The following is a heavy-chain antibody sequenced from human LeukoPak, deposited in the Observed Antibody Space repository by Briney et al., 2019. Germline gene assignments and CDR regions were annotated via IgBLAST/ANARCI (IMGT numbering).Heavy chain of an antibody. CDR2: INPNSGST. V-gene: IGHV1-2*02. Sequence: GASVKVSCKASGYTFTRYYMHWVRQAPARGLEWMVWINPNSGSTDYVQRFKGGVTITRDTSISTAYMEPSRLRSDQTAVYYCTRRGYCSGGSCYSFDYWGQGTLVTVSS. CDR1: GYTFTRYY. D-gene: IGHD2-15*01. J-gene: IGHJ4*02. CDR3: TRRGYCSGGSCYSFDY.